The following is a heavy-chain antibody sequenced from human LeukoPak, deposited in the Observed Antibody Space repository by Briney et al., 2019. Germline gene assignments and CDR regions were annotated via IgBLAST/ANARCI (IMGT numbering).Heavy chain of an antibody. D-gene: IGHD5-18*01. Sequence: GESLKISCRGSGYSFTAYWISWVRQMPGKGLEWMGRIDPYDSNTNFSPSFQGHVTISVDKSISTAYLQWSSLKASDTAMYYCERTGGYNYGPGDLWGQGTLVTVSS. CDR3: ERTGGYNYGPGDL. CDR2: IDPYDSNT. CDR1: GYSFTAYW. V-gene: IGHV5-10-1*01. J-gene: IGHJ5*02.